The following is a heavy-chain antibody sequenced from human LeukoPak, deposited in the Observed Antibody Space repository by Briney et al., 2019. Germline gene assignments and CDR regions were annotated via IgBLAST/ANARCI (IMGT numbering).Heavy chain of an antibody. CDR1: GGSFSGYY. CDR3: ARLHFDWLLLIDY. Sequence: SETLSLTCAVYGGSFSGYYWNWIRQPPGKGLEWIGEINHSGSTNYNPSLKSRVTISVDTSKNQFSLKLSSVTAADTAVYYCARLHFDWLLLIDYWGQGTLVTVSS. J-gene: IGHJ4*02. V-gene: IGHV4-34*01. CDR2: INHSGST. D-gene: IGHD3-9*01.